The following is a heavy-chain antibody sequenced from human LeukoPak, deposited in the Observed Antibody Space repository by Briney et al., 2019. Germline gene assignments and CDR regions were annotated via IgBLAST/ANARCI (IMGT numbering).Heavy chain of an antibody. CDR2: ISTSGGST. J-gene: IGHJ4*02. V-gene: IGHV3-23*01. CDR1: GFTFSSYA. D-gene: IGHD2-2*01. CDR3: AKGLVPAAIRVVDY. Sequence: GGSLRLSCAASGFTFSSYAMSWVRQAPGKGLEWVSAISTSGGSTYYADSVKGRFTISRDNSQNTLYLQVNSLRAEDTAVYYCAKGLVPAAIRVVDYWGQGTLVTVSS.